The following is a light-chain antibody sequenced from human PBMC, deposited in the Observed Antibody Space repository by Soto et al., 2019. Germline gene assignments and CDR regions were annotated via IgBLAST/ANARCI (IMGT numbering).Light chain of an antibody. CDR3: TSYTSVTIVV. V-gene: IGLV2-14*01. Sequence: QSALTQPASVSGSPGQSITISCTGSNSDIGGYNSVSWYQQHPGKAPKLLIFGVTNRPSGVSDRFSGSKSGNTASLTISALQAEDEADYYCTSYTSVTIVVFGGGPKLTVL. CDR2: GVT. J-gene: IGLJ2*01. CDR1: NSDIGGYNS.